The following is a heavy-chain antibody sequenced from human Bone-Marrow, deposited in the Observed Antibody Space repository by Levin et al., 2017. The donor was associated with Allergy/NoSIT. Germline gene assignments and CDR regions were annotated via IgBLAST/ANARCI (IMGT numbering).Heavy chain of an antibody. D-gene: IGHD6-19*01. CDR1: GGSISGYY. CDR3: ARVGYSSGWYPDYFDF. Sequence: SETLSLTCTVSGGSISGYYWSWIRQPPGKGLEWIGYIYYSGSTNYNPSLKSRVTISVDTSKNQFSLKLSSVTAADTAVYYCARVGYSSGWYPDYFDFWGQGTVVTVSP. V-gene: IGHV4-59*01. J-gene: IGHJ4*02. CDR2: IYYSGST.